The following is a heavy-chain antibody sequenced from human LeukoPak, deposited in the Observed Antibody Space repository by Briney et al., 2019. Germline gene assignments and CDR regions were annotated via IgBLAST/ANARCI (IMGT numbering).Heavy chain of an antibody. CDR3: VRDRRYCGSTDCVGLFDY. CDR1: GFSFSTYR. D-gene: IGHD2-2*01. Sequence: GGSLRLSCAASGFSFSTYRMSWVRQAPGKGLEWVANINQDGSIRYYVDSVKGRFTISRDDAKNSLYLRMNSLRAEDTAVYYCVRDRRYCGSTDCVGLFDYWGQGTLVAVSS. J-gene: IGHJ4*02. CDR2: INQDGSIR. V-gene: IGHV3-7*01.